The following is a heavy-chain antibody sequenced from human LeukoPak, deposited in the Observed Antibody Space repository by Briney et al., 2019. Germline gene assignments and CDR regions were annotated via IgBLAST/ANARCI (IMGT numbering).Heavy chain of an antibody. V-gene: IGHV1-69*13. J-gene: IGHJ4*02. D-gene: IGHD6-25*01. CDR2: IIPIFGTA. Sequence: GPSVKVSCKASGGTFSSYAISWVRQAPGQGLEWMGGIIPIFGTANYAQKFQGRVAITPDASTSTAYMELSSLRSEDPAVYYCARGKNPAEYFDYWGQGTLVTVSS. CDR1: GGTFSSYA. CDR3: ARGKNPAEYFDY.